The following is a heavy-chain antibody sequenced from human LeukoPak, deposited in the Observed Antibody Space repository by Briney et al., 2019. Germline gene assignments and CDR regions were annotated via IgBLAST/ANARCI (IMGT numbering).Heavy chain of an antibody. CDR1: GFTFDEHA. CDR2: ISWDSASL. Sequence: PGGSLRLSCTASGFTFDEHAIHWVRHAPGKVLEWVAAISWDSASLVYADSVRGRLTVSRDTPKNSLYLQMNSLRPEDTAFYYCAKPLQSARNYFDHWGQGILVTVSS. CDR3: AKPLQSARNYFDH. D-gene: IGHD3-3*01. V-gene: IGHV3-9*01. J-gene: IGHJ4*02.